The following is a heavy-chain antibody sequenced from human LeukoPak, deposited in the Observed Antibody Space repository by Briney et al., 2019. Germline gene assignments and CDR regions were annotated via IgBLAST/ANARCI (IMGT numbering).Heavy chain of an antibody. D-gene: IGHD2-2*01. V-gene: IGHV4-31*03. CDR2: IYYSGST. CDR3: ARDLGEDIVVPAT. J-gene: IGHJ5*02. CDR1: GGSISSGGYY. Sequence: SETLSLTCTVSGGSISSGGYYWSWIRQHPGKGLEWIGYIYYSGSTYYNPSPKSRVTISVDTSKNQFSLKLSSVTAADTAVYYCARDLGEDIVVPATWGQGTLVTVSS.